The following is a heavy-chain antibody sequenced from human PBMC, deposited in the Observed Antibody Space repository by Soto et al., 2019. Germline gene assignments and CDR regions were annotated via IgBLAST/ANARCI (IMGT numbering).Heavy chain of an antibody. D-gene: IGHD1-1*01. CDR1: GGSVSSSSYY. Sequence: QLQLQESGPGLVQPSETLSLTCTVSGGSVSSSSYYWGWIRQPPEKGLEWIGNIYYTGSTYYNPSLKSRVTISVDTSKNQFSLELSSVTAADTAVYYCVRRARTGISGLYYYYMDVWGKGTTVTVSS. CDR2: IYYTGST. V-gene: IGHV4-39*01. J-gene: IGHJ6*03. CDR3: VRRARTGISGLYYYYMDV.